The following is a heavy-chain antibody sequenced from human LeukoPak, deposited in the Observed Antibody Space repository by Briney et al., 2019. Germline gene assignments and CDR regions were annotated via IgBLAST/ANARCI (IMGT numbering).Heavy chain of an antibody. D-gene: IGHD4-17*01. CDR2: ISGSGGST. Sequence: GGSLRLSCAASGLTFSSYAMSGVRQAPGKGLEWVSGISGSGGSTYYADSVKGRFTISRDNSKNTLYLQMNSLRAEDTAVYYCAKMEAWTTVTGSGVDYWGQGTLVTVSS. CDR1: GLTFSSYA. CDR3: AKMEAWTTVTGSGVDY. V-gene: IGHV3-23*01. J-gene: IGHJ4*02.